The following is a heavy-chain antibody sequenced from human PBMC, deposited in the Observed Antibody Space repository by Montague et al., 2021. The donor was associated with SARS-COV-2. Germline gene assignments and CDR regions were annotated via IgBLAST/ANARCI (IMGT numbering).Heavy chain of an antibody. J-gene: IGHJ5*02. CDR2: TYYSGST. D-gene: IGHD3-3*01. CDR3: ARVSRITIFGVVGWFDP. CDR1: GGSISSYY. Sequence: SETLSLTSTLSGGSISSYYWSWIRQPPGKGLEWIGYTYYSGSTNYNPSLKSRVTISVDTSKNQFSLKLSSVTAADTAVYYCARVSRITIFGVVGWFDPWGQGTLVTVSS. V-gene: IGHV4-59*01.